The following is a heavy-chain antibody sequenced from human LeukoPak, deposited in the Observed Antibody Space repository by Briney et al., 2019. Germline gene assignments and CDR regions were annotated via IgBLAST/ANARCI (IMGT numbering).Heavy chain of an antibody. CDR1: GFTFSSYS. D-gene: IGHD6-19*01. CDR2: ISSSGTAI. Sequence: GGSLRLSCAASGFTFSSYSMNWVRQAPGKGLEWVSYISSSGTAIYYADSVKGRFTISRDNAKNSLHLQMNSLRAEDTAAYYCARVGLDNTGWHINWFDPWGQGTLVTVSS. CDR3: ARVGLDNTGWHINWFDP. V-gene: IGHV3-48*04. J-gene: IGHJ5*02.